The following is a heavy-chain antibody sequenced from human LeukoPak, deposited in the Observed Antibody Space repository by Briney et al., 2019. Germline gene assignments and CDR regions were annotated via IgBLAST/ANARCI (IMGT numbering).Heavy chain of an antibody. CDR2: IYHSGST. J-gene: IGHJ4*02. CDR1: GYSISSGYY. V-gene: IGHV4-38-2*01. CDR3: ARLGSHEVYYFDY. D-gene: IGHD3-16*01. Sequence: SETLSLTCAVSGYSISSGYYWGWIRQPPGKGLEWIGSIYHSGSTYYNPSLKSRVTISVDTSKNQFSLKLSSVTAADTAVYYCARLGSHEVYYFDYWGQGTLVTVSS.